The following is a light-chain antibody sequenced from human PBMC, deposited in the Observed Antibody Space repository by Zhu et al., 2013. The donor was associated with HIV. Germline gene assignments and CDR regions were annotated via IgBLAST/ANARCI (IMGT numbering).Light chain of an antibody. CDR1: QNVIGNY. CDR3: QQRSNWPPLT. CDR2: AAS. V-gene: IGKV3D-20*02. Sequence: IALTQSPGTLSLSPGERGTLSCRASQNVIGNYLAWFQQKLGQAPRLLIYAASRRATGVPGRFTASGSGRDFTLTISRLEPEDFAVYYCQQRSNWPPLTFGGGTKVEIK. J-gene: IGKJ4*01.